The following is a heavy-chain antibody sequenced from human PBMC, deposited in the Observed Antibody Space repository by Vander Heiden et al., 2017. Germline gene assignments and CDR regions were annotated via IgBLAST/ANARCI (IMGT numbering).Heavy chain of an antibody. D-gene: IGHD1-26*01. CDR3: VKDVGAAGSSFDV. CDR2: ISWNAGKV. Sequence: EVQLVESGGGVVQPGGSLRLSCAASGFSFEDYAMQWVRQAPGKGLEWVAGISWNAGKVHYADSVKGRFTISRDNAKKSLYLQMNSLRAEDTALFYCVKDVGAAGSSFDVWGQGTMVTVSS. CDR1: GFSFEDYA. J-gene: IGHJ3*01. V-gene: IGHV3-9*01.